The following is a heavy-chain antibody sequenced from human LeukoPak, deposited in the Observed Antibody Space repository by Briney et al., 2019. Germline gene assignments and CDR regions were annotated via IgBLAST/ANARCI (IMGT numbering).Heavy chain of an antibody. CDR1: GYTFTSYD. CDR3: ARGGQYGGNSEYFQH. V-gene: IGHV1-8*03. CDR2: MNPDSGNT. D-gene: IGHD4-23*01. Sequence: ASVKVSCKASGYTFTSYDINWVRQATGQGLEWMGWMNPDSGNTGYAQKFQGRVTITRNTSISTAYMELSSLRSEDTAVYYCARGGQYGGNSEYFQHWGQGTLVTVSS. J-gene: IGHJ1*01.